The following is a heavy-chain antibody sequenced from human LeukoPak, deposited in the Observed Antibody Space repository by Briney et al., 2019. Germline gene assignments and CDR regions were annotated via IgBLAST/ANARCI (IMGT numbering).Heavy chain of an antibody. J-gene: IGHJ4*02. CDR3: ASHRAEQYCSGGSCYSLPSYFHY. Sequence: SETLSLICTVSGGSISSSSYYWGWIRQPPGKGLEWVGSMYYSGSTYYNPSLKSRVTISVDTSENQFSLKLSPVTAADTAVYYCASHRAEQYCSGGSCYSLPSYFHYWGQGTLVTVSS. D-gene: IGHD2-15*01. V-gene: IGHV4-39*01. CDR2: MYYSGST. CDR1: GGSISSSSYY.